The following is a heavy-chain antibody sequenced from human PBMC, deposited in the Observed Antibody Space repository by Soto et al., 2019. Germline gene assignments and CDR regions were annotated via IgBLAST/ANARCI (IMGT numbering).Heavy chain of an antibody. Sequence: QVQLQESGPGLVKPSGTLSLTCAVSGGSISSSNWWSWVRQPPGKGLEWIGEIYASGSTSYNPSLKRRVTLSVDKSKKQFSLKLTSVTAADTAVYYCAAEVVAAHNYWGQGTLVTVSS. D-gene: IGHD2-15*01. J-gene: IGHJ4*02. CDR3: AAEVVAAHNY. V-gene: IGHV4-4*02. CDR1: GGSISSSNW. CDR2: IYASGST.